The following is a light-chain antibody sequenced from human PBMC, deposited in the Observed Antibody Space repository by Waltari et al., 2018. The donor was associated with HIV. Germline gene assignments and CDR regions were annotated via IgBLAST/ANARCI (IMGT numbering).Light chain of an antibody. V-gene: IGLV3-10*01. CDR1: ALPTHY. J-gene: IGLJ2*01. CDR2: EDS. CDR3: FSRDSSGRQGL. Sequence: SQEMAQPPSVSVSPGQTARITCSGDALPTHYAYWSQQKSGQAPVLVIHEDSRRPSGVPERFSGSSSGTMATLTISAAQVDDEADYYCFSRDSSGRQGLFGGGTKLTV.